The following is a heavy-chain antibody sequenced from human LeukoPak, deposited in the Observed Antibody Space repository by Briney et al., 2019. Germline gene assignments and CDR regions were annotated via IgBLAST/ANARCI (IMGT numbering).Heavy chain of an antibody. CDR3: ARETYCAADCYSGFDF. J-gene: IGHJ4*02. D-gene: IGHD2-21*02. V-gene: IGHV4-59*01. Sequence: SETLSLTCTVSGGSISSYYWSWIRQPPGKGLEWIGYIYYIGSTNYNPSLKSRVTISVDTSKNHFSLKLSSVAAADTAVYYCARETYCAADCYSGFDFWGQGTLVTVSS. CDR1: GGSISSYY. CDR2: IYYIGST.